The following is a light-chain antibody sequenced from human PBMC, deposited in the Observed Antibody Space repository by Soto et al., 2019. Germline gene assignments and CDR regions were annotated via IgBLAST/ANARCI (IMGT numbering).Light chain of an antibody. Sequence: QSALTQPPSVSGAPGQRVTISCTGSSSNIGADFDVHWYQHLPGTAPKLLISHNNNRPSGVPDRFSGSKSGTSASLAITGLQADDEAVYYCQSRDSSLSSSGVFGGGTKLTVL. CDR3: QSRDSSLSSSGV. J-gene: IGLJ3*02. CDR2: HNN. CDR1: SSNIGADFD. V-gene: IGLV1-40*01.